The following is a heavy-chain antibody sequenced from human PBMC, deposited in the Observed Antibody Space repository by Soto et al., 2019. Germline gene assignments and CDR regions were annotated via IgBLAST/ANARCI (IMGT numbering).Heavy chain of an antibody. CDR2: IWYDGSNK. D-gene: IGHD5-12*01. CDR1: GFTFSSYG. V-gene: IGHV3-33*01. CDR3: ARGMDIVATIPYYGMDV. J-gene: IGHJ6*02. Sequence: QVQLVESGGGVVQPGRSLRLSCAASGFTFSSYGMHWVRQAPGKGLEWVAVIWYDGSNKYYADSVKGRFTISRDNSKNTLYLQMNSLRAEDTAVYYCARGMDIVATIPYYGMDVWGQGTTVTVSS.